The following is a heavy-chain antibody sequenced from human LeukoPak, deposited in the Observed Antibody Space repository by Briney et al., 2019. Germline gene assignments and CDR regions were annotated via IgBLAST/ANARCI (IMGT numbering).Heavy chain of an antibody. CDR3: AELGITMIGGV. Sequence: GGSLRLSCAASGFTFSSYEMNWVRQAPGKGLEWVSYISSSDSAIYYSDSVKGRFTNSRDNAKNSLYLEMNSLRAEDTAVYYCAELGITMIGGVWGKGTTVTISS. J-gene: IGHJ6*04. V-gene: IGHV3-48*03. D-gene: IGHD3-10*02. CDR1: GFTFSSYE. CDR2: ISSSDSAI.